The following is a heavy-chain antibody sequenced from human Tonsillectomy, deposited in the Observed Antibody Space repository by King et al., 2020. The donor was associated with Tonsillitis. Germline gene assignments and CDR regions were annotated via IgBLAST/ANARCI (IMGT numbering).Heavy chain of an antibody. J-gene: IGHJ4*02. V-gene: IGHV3-48*01. CDR1: GFTFSSYS. CDR3: ARGEQYYDFWSGYYYLDS. Sequence: EVQLVESGGGLVQPGGSLRLSCAASGFTFSSYSMNWVRQAPGKGLEWISYITSTTNTIYYADSVRGRFTISRDNAKNSLYLQMNSLRAEDTAVYFCARGEQYYDFWSGYYYLDSWGQGTLVTVSS. D-gene: IGHD3-3*01. CDR2: ITSTTNTI.